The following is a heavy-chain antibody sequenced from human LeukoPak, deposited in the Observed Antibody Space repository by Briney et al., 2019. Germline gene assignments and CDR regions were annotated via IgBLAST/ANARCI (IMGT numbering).Heavy chain of an antibody. D-gene: IGHD2-15*01. V-gene: IGHV4-34*01. Sequence: SEPLSLPCGVSGGYFKGYYWRWIRQSRGKGLEWIGEITPSGITIYNPSLKTRVTISVDTSKNQFSLRLNSVTAADSSMHYCASAQGWRDFWGQGTLVTLSS. CDR3: ASAQGWRDF. J-gene: IGHJ4*02. CDR1: GGYFKGYY. CDR2: ITPSGIT.